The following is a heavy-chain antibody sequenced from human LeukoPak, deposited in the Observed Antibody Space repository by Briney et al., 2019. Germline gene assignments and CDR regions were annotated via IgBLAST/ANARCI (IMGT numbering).Heavy chain of an antibody. Sequence: RPGGSLRLSCAASGFTFSSYGMHWVRQAPGKGLEWVAFIRYDGSNKYYADSVKGRFTISRDNSKNTLYLQMNSLRAEDTAVYFCAKGGSSTGATNFYYYYMDVWGKGTTVTASS. CDR1: GFTFSSYG. CDR2: IRYDGSNK. J-gene: IGHJ6*03. D-gene: IGHD1-26*01. CDR3: AKGGSSTGATNFYYYYMDV. V-gene: IGHV3-30*02.